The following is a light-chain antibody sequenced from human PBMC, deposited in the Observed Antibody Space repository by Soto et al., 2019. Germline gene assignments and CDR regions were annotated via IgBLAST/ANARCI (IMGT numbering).Light chain of an antibody. Sequence: EIVMTQSPATLSVSPGERATLSSRASQSVYSNLAWYQQKPGQPPRLLVYEASTRATGIPARFSGSGSGTECTLTISSLQSEDFAVYYCQQYNKWPLTFGGGTKVEVK. V-gene: IGKV3-15*01. CDR3: QQYNKWPLT. CDR1: QSVYSN. CDR2: EAS. J-gene: IGKJ4*01.